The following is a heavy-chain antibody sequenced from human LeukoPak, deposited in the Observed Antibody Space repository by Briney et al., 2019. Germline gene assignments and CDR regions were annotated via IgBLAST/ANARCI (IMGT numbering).Heavy chain of an antibody. J-gene: IGHJ4*02. D-gene: IGHD3-10*01. CDR1: GFTFSNYA. Sequence: GGSLRLSCAASGFTFSNYAMNWVRQAPGKGLEWVSVINSGGSTNYADSVRGRFTISRDNSKNTLYLQMNSLRAEDTAVYYCARGKNYYGSGSPFDYWGQGTLVTVSS. CDR3: ARGKNYYGSGSPFDY. V-gene: IGHV3-66*01. CDR2: INSGGST.